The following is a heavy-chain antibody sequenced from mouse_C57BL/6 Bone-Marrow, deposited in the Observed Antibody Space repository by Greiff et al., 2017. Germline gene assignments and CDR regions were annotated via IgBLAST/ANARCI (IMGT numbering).Heavy chain of an antibody. CDR3: ARRLWHYWYFDV. D-gene: IGHD1-1*02. Sequence: QVQLQQSGAELVKPGASVKMSCKASGYTFTSYWITWVKQRPGQGLEWIGDIYPGSGSTNYNEKFKSKATLTVDTSSSTAYMQLSSLTSEDSAVDYCARRLWHYWYFDVWGTGTTVTVSS. V-gene: IGHV1-55*01. J-gene: IGHJ1*03. CDR1: GYTFTSYW. CDR2: IYPGSGST.